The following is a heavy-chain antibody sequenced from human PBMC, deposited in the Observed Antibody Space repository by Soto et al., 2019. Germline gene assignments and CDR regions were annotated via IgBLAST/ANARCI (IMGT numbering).Heavy chain of an antibody. Sequence: QLHLVQSGAVVKKPGASVTVSCSASGYPVTAYYMHWVRQAPGRGLEWMGGINPATGAAKYTQTFQGRVTMTRETSTSTAFMELSGLTSEATAVFYCARGGGVGVAGSAAFDMWGQGTLVTVSS. D-gene: IGHD3-3*01. CDR2: INPATGAA. CDR1: GYPVTAYY. J-gene: IGHJ3*02. CDR3: ARGGGVGVAGSAAFDM. V-gene: IGHV1-2*02.